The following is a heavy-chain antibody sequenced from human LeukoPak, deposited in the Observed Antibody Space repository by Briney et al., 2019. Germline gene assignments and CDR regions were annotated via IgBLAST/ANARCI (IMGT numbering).Heavy chain of an antibody. D-gene: IGHD1-1*01. CDR3: ARDRLEGGETFDS. CDR1: GLSFRSYS. CDR2: VTGSSSYI. Sequence: GGSLRLSCAASGLSFRSYSMDWMRQAPGKGLEWVSSVTGSSSYISYADSVKGRFTISRDNAENSLFLQMNSLRPKDTAVYFCARDRLEGGETFDSWGQGTLVTVSS. J-gene: IGHJ4*02. V-gene: IGHV3-21*01.